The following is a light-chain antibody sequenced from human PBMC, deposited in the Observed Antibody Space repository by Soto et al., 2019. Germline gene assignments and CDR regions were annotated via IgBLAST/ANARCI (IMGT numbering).Light chain of an antibody. J-gene: IGLJ1*01. CDR2: DTS. CDR1: TGAVTSGHY. V-gene: IGLV7-46*01. CDR3: LLSYSGADV. Sequence: QAVVTQEPSLTVSPGGTVTLTCGSSTGAVTSGHYPHWLQQKPGQAPRTLIYDTSKKHSWTPARFSGSLLGGKAALTLSGAQPEDEAEYHCLLSYSGADVFGTGTKLTV.